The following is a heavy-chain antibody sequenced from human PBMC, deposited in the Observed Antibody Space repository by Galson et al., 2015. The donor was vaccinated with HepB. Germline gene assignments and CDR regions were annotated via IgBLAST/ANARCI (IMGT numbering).Heavy chain of an antibody. V-gene: IGHV3-11*01. Sequence: SLRLSCAASGFIFTDYYMSWIRQAPGKGLEWVSYISNDGNIINYADSVKGRFTISRDNAKNLLSLQMNSLRAEDTAIYYCARAAGWLDPWGQGTLVTVSS. D-gene: IGHD3-10*01. CDR2: ISNDGNII. CDR3: ARAAGWLDP. CDR1: GFIFTDYY. J-gene: IGHJ5*02.